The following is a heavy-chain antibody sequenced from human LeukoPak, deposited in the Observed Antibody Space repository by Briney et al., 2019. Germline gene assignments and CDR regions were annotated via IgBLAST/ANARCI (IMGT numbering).Heavy chain of an antibody. CDR2: ISSSSSYI. Sequence: GGSLRLSCAASGFTFSSYSMNWVRQAPGKGLEWVSSISSSSSYIYYADSVRGRFTISRDNAKNSLYLQMNSLRAEDTAVYYCARDPMVATGFDYWGQGTLVTVSS. J-gene: IGHJ4*02. CDR3: ARDPMVATGFDY. CDR1: GFTFSSYS. D-gene: IGHD5-12*01. V-gene: IGHV3-21*01.